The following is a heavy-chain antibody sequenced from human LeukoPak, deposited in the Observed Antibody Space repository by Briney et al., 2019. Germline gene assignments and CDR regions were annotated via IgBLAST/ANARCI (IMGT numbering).Heavy chain of an antibody. CDR1: GFTFDDYA. D-gene: IGHD5-18*01. CDR3: AKDISYGYGQLSVYYFDY. CDR2: ISWNSGSI. Sequence: AGGSLRLSCAASGFTFDDYAMHWVRQAPGKGLEWVSGISWNSGSIGYADSVKGRFTISRDNAKNSLYLQMNSLRAEDTALYYCAKDISYGYGQLSVYYFDYWGQGTLVTVSS. J-gene: IGHJ4*02. V-gene: IGHV3-9*01.